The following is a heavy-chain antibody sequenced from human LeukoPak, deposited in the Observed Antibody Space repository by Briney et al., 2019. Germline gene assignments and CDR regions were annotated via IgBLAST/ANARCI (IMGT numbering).Heavy chain of an antibody. CDR2: INHSGST. D-gene: IGHD4-17*01. V-gene: IGHV4-34*01. Sequence: PSETLSLTCAVYGVSFSGYYWSWIRQPPGKGLEWIGEINHSGSTNYNPSLKSRVTISVDTSKNQFSLKLSSVTAADTAVYYCPRVRRMTTVPTGFDYWGQGTLVTVSS. J-gene: IGHJ4*02. CDR3: PRVRRMTTVPTGFDY. CDR1: GVSFSGYY.